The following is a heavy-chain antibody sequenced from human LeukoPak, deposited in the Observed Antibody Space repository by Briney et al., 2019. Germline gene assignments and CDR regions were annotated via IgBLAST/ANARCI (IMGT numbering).Heavy chain of an antibody. CDR1: GFTFDDYA. D-gene: IGHD1-1*01. CDR3: ATQRIWSGRFEY. J-gene: IGHJ4*02. CDR2: INSNSATI. V-gene: IGHV3-9*01. Sequence: GGSLRLSCAASGFTFDDYAMHWVRQAPGKGLEWVSGINSNSATIDYADSVRGRFTISRDNAKDSLYLQMNSLRVEDTALYYCATQRIWSGRFEYWGQGTLVTVSP.